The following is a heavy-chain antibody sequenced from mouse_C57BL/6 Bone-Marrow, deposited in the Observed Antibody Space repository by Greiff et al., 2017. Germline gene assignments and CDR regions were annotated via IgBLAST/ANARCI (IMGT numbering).Heavy chain of an antibody. Sequence: QVQLQQPGAELVRPGSSVKLSCKASGYTFTSYWMHWVKQRPIQGLEWIGNIDPSDSETHYNQKFKDKATLTVDKSSSTAYMQLSSLTSEDSAVYYCARCYDREAYYAMDYWGQGTSVTVSS. CDR3: ARCYDREAYYAMDY. J-gene: IGHJ4*01. CDR2: IDPSDSET. CDR1: GYTFTSYW. D-gene: IGHD2-3*01. V-gene: IGHV1-52*01.